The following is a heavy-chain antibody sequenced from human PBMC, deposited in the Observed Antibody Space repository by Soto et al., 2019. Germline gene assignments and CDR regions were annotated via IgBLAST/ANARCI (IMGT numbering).Heavy chain of an antibody. J-gene: IGHJ4*02. CDR3: ARQRDYTSSWYYFDY. D-gene: IGHD6-13*01. CDR2: IYYSGST. Sequence: SETLSLTCSVSGGSISSNYWSWIRQPPGKGLEWIGYIYYSGSTNYNPSLKSRVTISIDTSKNQFSLKLSSVTAADTAMYYCARQRDYTSSWYYFDYWGQGTLVTVSS. CDR1: GGSISSNY. V-gene: IGHV4-59*08.